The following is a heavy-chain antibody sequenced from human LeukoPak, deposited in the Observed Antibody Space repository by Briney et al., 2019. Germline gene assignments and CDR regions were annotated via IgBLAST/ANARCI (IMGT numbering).Heavy chain of an antibody. CDR1: GFTFDDYG. Sequence: GGSLRLSCAASGFTFDDYGVHWVRQAPGKGLQWVSLISGLGGSTYYADSVKGRFTISRDNSKNSLYLQMNSLRTEDTALYYCAKEGYSYGYYFDYWGQGTLVTVSS. CDR2: ISGLGGST. J-gene: IGHJ4*02. CDR3: AKEGYSYGYYFDY. D-gene: IGHD5-18*01. V-gene: IGHV3-43*02.